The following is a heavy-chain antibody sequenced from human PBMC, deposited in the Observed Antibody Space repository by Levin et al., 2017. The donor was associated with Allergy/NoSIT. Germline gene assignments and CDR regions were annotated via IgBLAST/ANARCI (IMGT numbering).Heavy chain of an antibody. CDR2: IFPGDSDT. Sequence: GESLKISCKGSGYSFTSYWIGWVRQMPGKGLEWMGIIFPGDSDTRYSPSFQGQVTISADKSISTAYLQWSGLKASDTAVYYCARGRTQELSYYYYMYVWGNGTTVTVSS. J-gene: IGHJ6*03. D-gene: IGHD1-7*01. CDR1: GYSFTSYW. CDR3: ARGRTQELSYYYYMYV. V-gene: IGHV5-51*01.